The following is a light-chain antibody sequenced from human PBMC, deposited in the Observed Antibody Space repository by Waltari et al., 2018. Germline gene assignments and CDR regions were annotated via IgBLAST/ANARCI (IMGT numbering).Light chain of an antibody. CDR3: QQSYTAPYT. CDR1: ESIGKY. Sequence: DIQMTQSPSSLSASVGDRITIPRRASESIGKYLNWYQQRPGKAPHLLIHAASNLQSGAPSRFSGSGPGTAFTLTISSLRPEDSATYYCQQSYTAPYTFGQGTHLEVK. J-gene: IGKJ2*01. V-gene: IGKV1-39*01. CDR2: AAS.